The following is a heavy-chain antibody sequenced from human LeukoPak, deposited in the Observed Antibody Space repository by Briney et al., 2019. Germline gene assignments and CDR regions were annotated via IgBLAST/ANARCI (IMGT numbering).Heavy chain of an antibody. CDR2: INPNSGGT. Sequence: ASVKVSCKTSGYTFTGYYMHWVRQPPGQGLERMGWINPNSGGTNNSQTFQGRGTMTRDTSISTAYMELSRLRSDDTAVYYCARANMVRGVGSFFDRNWFDPWGQGNLVTVSS. D-gene: IGHD3-10*01. CDR3: ARANMVRGVGSFFDRNWFDP. CDR1: GYTFTGYY. J-gene: IGHJ5*02. V-gene: IGHV1-2*02.